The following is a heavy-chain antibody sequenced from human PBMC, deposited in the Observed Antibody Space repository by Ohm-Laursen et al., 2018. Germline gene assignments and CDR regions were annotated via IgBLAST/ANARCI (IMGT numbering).Heavy chain of an antibody. J-gene: IGHJ4*02. CDR3: ARDRASSTEGYYFDY. CDR1: SGSISSYS. V-gene: IGHV4-59*01. D-gene: IGHD1-1*01. Sequence: TLSLTCTVSSGSISSYSWSWIRRPPGKGLEWIAYIYSSGSTNSNPSLKSRVTISIDTSRNQFSLKLSSVTAADTAVYYCARDRASSTEGYYFDYWGQGTLVTVSS. CDR2: IYSSGST.